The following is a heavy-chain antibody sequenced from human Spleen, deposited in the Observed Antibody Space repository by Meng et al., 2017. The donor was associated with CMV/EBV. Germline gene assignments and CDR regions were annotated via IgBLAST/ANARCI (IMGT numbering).Heavy chain of an antibody. CDR1: GITFSTYA. Sequence: GGSLRLSCEASGITFSTYAMSWVRQAPGKGLEWVSGISVSGDDPYYADSVKGRFTISRDNAKNTLNLQMNSLRAEDTAVYYCTTDSVRSGSYYKGLWGQGTLVTVSS. CDR3: TTDSVRSGSYYKGL. D-gene: IGHD3-10*01. V-gene: IGHV3-23*01. CDR2: ISVSGDDP. J-gene: IGHJ4*02.